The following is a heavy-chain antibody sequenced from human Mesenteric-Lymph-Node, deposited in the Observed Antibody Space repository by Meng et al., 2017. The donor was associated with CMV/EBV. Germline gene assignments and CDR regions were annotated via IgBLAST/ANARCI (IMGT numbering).Heavy chain of an antibody. V-gene: IGHV5-51*01. Sequence: GESLKISCKGSGYSFTSHWIGWVRQMPGKGLEYMGIIYPSDSDTRYSPTFEGQVTISADKSINTAYLQWSSLKASDTAMYFCARRDILTGYSYFDSWGQGTLVTVSS. J-gene: IGHJ4*02. D-gene: IGHD3-9*01. CDR1: GYSFTSHW. CDR2: IYPSDSDT. CDR3: ARRDILTGYSYFDS.